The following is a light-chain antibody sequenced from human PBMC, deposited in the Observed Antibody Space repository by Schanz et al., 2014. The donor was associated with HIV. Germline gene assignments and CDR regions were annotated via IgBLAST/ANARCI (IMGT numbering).Light chain of an antibody. CDR2: ATS. V-gene: IGKV1-39*01. J-gene: IGKJ2*01. CDR3: QQSYTTPRT. CDR1: QSIRSS. Sequence: DIQMTQSPSSLSASVGERVTITCRASQSIRSSLNWYQQKPGKAPRLLIYATSSLQSGVPSRFSGSGSGTDFTLTISSLQPEDFATYYCQQSYTTPRTFGQGTNLYIK.